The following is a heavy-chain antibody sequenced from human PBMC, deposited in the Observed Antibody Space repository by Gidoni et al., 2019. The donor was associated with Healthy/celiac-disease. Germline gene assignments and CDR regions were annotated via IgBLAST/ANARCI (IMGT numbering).Heavy chain of an antibody. CDR1: GFTFSSSG. CDR3: ARTSADFWSGYYLLDSFDV. V-gene: IGHV3-30*03. J-gene: IGHJ3*01. Sequence: QVQLVESGGGVVQPGGSLRLSCAASGFTFSSSGMHWVRQAPGKGLEWVAVISYDGSNKYYADSVKGRFTISRDNSKNTLYLQMNSLRAEDTAVYYCARTSADFWSGYYLLDSFDVWGQGTMVTVSS. D-gene: IGHD3-3*01. CDR2: ISYDGSNK.